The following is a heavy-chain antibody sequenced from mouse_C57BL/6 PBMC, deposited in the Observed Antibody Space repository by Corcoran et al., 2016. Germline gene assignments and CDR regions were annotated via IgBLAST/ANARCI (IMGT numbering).Heavy chain of an antibody. CDR2: IYPGSGNT. V-gene: IGHV1-76*01. CDR1: GSTFPDYY. J-gene: IGHJ2*01. CDR3: ARAGTYPFDY. D-gene: IGHD4-1*01. Sequence: QVQLKQSGPELVRPGASVKLSCKASGSTFPDYYINWVKQRPGQGLEWIARIYPGSGNTYYNEKFKGKATLTAEKSSSTAYMQLSSLTSEDSAVYFCARAGTYPFDYWGQGTTLTVSS.